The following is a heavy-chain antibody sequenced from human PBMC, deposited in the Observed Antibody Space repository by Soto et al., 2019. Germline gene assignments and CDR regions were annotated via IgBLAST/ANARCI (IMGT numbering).Heavy chain of an antibody. V-gene: IGHV3-23*01. CDR1: GFTFSSYA. CDR2: ISGSGGST. J-gene: IGHJ4*02. D-gene: IGHD3-9*01. CDR3: ANRRNILTGYPYFDY. Sequence: GGSLRLSCAASGFTFSSYAMSWVRQAPGKGLEWVSAISGSGGSTYYADSVKGRFTISRDNSKNTLYLQMNSLRAEDTAVYYCANRRNILTGYPYFDYWGQGTLVTGSS.